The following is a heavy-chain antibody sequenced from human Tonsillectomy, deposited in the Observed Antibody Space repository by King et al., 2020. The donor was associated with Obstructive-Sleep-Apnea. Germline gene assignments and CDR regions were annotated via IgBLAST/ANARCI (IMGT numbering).Heavy chain of an antibody. J-gene: IGHJ4*02. D-gene: IGHD3-22*01. CDR1: GASFSNYY. CDR2: IYVSGIT. CDR3: ASYPTYYYDSSGYYRLN. Sequence: PLQESGPGLVKPSETLSLTCTVSGASFSNYYWSWLRPPPGKGLEWIGYIYVSGITDYNPSLKGRVTFSVDTSKNQFSLKLNSVTAADTAVYYCASYPTYYYDSSGYYRLNWGQGTLVTVSS. V-gene: IGHV4-59*01.